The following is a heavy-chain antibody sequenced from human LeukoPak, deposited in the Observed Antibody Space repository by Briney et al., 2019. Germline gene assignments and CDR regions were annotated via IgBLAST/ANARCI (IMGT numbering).Heavy chain of an antibody. CDR2: INPNSGGA. CDR1: GYTFTGYY. Sequence: ASVKVSCKASGYTFTGYYMHWVRQAPGQGLEWMGWINPNSGGANYAQKFQGRVTMTRDTSISTAYMELSRLRSDDTAVYYCARGGVCSSTSCYHYWGQGTLVTVSS. D-gene: IGHD2-2*01. J-gene: IGHJ4*02. CDR3: ARGGVCSSTSCYHY. V-gene: IGHV1-2*02.